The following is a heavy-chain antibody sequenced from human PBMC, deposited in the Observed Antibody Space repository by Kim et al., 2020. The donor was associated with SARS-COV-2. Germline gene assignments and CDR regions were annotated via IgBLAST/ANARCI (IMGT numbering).Heavy chain of an antibody. V-gene: IGHV1-18*01. J-gene: IGHJ5*02. CDR2: NT. CDR3: ARDTLRWFDP. Sequence: NTNYAQKLQGRVTMTTDTSTSTAYMELRSMRSDDTAVYYCARDTLRWFDPWGQGTLVTVSS.